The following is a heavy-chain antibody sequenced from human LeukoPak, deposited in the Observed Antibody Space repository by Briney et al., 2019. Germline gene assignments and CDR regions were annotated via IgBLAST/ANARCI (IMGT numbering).Heavy chain of an antibody. CDR1: GFTFSTYA. CDR3: AREYGDYSSYFDL. Sequence: GGSLRLSCAASGFTFSTYAMSWVRQAPGKGLEWVTGITWNGASTGFADSVKGRFTISRDNAKNSLYLGVSSLRAEDTALYYCAREYGDYSSYFDLWGRGTLVTVSS. CDR2: ITWNGAST. D-gene: IGHD4-17*01. J-gene: IGHJ2*01. V-gene: IGHV3-20*04.